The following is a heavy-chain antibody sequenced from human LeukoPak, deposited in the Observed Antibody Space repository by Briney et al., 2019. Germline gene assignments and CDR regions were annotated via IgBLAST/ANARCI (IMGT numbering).Heavy chain of an antibody. CDR2: IGGSGGST. V-gene: IGHV3-23*01. D-gene: IGHD3-10*01. J-gene: IGHJ4*02. CDR1: GFTFSSYA. Sequence: GGSLRLSCAASGFTFSSYAMSWVRQAPGKGLEWVSAIGGSGGSTYYADSVKGRFTISRDNSKNTLYLQMNSLRAEDTAVYYCANSGNYYGSGSYYTFDYWGQGTLVTVSS. CDR3: ANSGNYYGSGSYYTFDY.